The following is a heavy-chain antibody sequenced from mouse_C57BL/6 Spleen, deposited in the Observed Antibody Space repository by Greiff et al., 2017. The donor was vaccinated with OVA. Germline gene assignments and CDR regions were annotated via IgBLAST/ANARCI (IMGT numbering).Heavy chain of an antibody. J-gene: IGHJ2*01. V-gene: IGHV5-17*01. Sequence: EVQLQESGGGLVKPGGSLKLSCAASGFTFSDYGMHWVRQAPEKGLEWVAYISSGSRTIYYADTVKGRFTISRDNAKNTLFLQMTSLRSEDTAMYYCARPGTAYYFDYWGQGTTLTVSS. CDR3: ARPGTAYYFDY. CDR1: GFTFSDYG. D-gene: IGHD4-1*01. CDR2: ISSGSRTI.